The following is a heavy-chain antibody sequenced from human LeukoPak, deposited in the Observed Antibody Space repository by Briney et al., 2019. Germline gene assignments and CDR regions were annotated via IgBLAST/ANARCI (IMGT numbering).Heavy chain of an antibody. D-gene: IGHD6-19*01. Sequence: GGSLRLSCAASGFTFSNAWMSWVRRAPGKGPEWIGRIKSKTDGGTTDYATPVKGRFTISRDDSKNTLYLEVNSLKTEDTAVYYCTTYSSGWYWGQGTLVTVSS. CDR2: IKSKTDGGTT. CDR1: GFTFSNAW. J-gene: IGHJ4*02. V-gene: IGHV3-15*01. CDR3: TTYSSGWY.